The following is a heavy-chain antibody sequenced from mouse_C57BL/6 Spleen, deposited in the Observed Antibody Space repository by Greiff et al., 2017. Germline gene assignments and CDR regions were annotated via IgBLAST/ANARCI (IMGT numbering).Heavy chain of an antibody. Sequence: QVQLQQPGAELVMPGASVKLSCKASGYTFTSYWMHWVKQRPGQGLEWIGEIDPSDSYTNYNQKFKGKSTLTVDKSSSTAYMQLSSLTSEDSAVYYCARRDEECAMDYWGQGTSVTVSS. CDR3: ARRDEECAMDY. V-gene: IGHV1-69*01. J-gene: IGHJ4*01. CDR1: GYTFTSYW. CDR2: IDPSDSYT.